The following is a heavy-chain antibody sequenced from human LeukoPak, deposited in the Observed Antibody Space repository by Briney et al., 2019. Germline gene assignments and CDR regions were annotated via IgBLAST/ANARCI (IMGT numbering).Heavy chain of an antibody. CDR2: IYYSGST. CDR1: GYSISSSNW. Sequence: SETLSLTCAVSGYSISSSNWWGWIRQPPGKGLEWIGYIYYSGSTCYNPSLKSRVTMSVDTSKNQFSLKLSSVTAVDTAVYYCARTRGVGAFDYWGQGTLVTVSS. D-gene: IGHD1-26*01. CDR3: ARTRGVGAFDY. J-gene: IGHJ4*02. V-gene: IGHV4-28*01.